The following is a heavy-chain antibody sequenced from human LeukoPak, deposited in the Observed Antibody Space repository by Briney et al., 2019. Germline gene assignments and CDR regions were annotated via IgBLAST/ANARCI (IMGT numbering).Heavy chain of an antibody. D-gene: IGHD2-2*01. V-gene: IGHV3-73*01. Sequence: GGSLRLPCTASGFTFSGSAMHWVRQASGKGLEWVGRIRSKANSYATAYAASVKGRFTISRDDSKNTAYLQMNSLKTEDTAVYYCTRSLGYCSSTSCYYYYMDVWGKGTTVTVSS. CDR3: TRSLGYCSSTSCYYYYMDV. CDR1: GFTFSGSA. CDR2: IRSKANSYAT. J-gene: IGHJ6*03.